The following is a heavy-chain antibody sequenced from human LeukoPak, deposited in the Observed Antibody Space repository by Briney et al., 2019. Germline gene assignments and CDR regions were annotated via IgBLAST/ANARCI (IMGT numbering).Heavy chain of an antibody. D-gene: IGHD2-21*02. V-gene: IGHV1-69*05. J-gene: IGHJ4*02. Sequence: VASLKSSCKASLGTSSSDAISCVRQAPVHGLECMGGIIPICGKGSCAKKFQGRERSATDEWTSTAYMELSSLRCEDTDVYYCARAGLPGDWKFDYWGQGTLVTVSS. CDR3: ARAGLPGDWKFDY. CDR2: IIPICGKG. CDR1: LGTSSSDA.